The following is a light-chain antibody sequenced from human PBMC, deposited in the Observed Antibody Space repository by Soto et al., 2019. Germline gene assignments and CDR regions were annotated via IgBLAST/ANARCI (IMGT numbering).Light chain of an antibody. CDR3: QQYGSSPPFT. CDR2: GAF. Sequence: EIVLTQSPGTLSLSPGERATLSCRASQSVSSRHLAWFQQKPGQAPRLLIYGAFNRATGIPDRFSGSGSGTDFTLTISRLEPEDCAVYYCQQYGSSPPFTFGPGTKVDIK. CDR1: QSVSSRH. J-gene: IGKJ3*01. V-gene: IGKV3-20*01.